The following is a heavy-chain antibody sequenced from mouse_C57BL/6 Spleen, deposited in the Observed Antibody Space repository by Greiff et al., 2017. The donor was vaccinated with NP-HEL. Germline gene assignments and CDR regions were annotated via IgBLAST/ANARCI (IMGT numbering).Heavy chain of an antibody. CDR3: ARGDYDGYYFDY. Sequence: QVQLQQSGPELVKPGASVKISCKASGYAFSSSWMNWVKQRTGKGLEWIGRIYPGDGDTNYNGKFKGKATLTADKSSSTAYMQLSSLTSEDSAVYFCARGDYDGYYFDYWGQGTTLTVSS. CDR2: IYPGDGDT. CDR1: GYAFSSSW. J-gene: IGHJ2*01. V-gene: IGHV1-82*01. D-gene: IGHD1-2*01.